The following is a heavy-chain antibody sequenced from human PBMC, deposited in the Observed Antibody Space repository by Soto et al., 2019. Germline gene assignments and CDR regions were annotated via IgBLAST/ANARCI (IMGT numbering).Heavy chain of an antibody. J-gene: IGHJ6*02. CDR2: ISYDGSNK. Sequence: QVQLVESGGGVVQPGRSLRLSCAASGFTFSSYGMHWVRQAPGKGLEWVAVISYDGSNKYYADSVKGRFTISRDNSKNTLYLQMNSLRAEDTAVYYCARWALLAYYCMDVWGQGTTVTVSS. V-gene: IGHV3-30*03. D-gene: IGHD1-26*01. CDR1: GFTFSSYG. CDR3: ARWALLAYYCMDV.